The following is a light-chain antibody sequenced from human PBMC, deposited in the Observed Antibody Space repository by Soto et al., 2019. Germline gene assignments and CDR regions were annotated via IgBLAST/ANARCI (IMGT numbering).Light chain of an antibody. CDR1: QGISSF. CDR2: AAS. J-gene: IGKJ3*01. CDR3: QQYYSYPLA. V-gene: IGKV1-8*01. Sequence: AIRMTQSPSSFSASTGDRVTITCRASQGISSFLAWYQQNPGKAPKLLIYAASTLRSGVPSRFSGSGSGTDFTLTISCLQSEDFATYDCQQYYSYPLAFGPGTKVDIK.